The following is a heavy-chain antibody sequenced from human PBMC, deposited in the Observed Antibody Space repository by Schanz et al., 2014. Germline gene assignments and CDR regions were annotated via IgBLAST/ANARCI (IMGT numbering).Heavy chain of an antibody. Sequence: VQLVESGGALVQPGGSLRLSCVASGFTFRSYGMHWVRQAPGKGLEWVAVIWFDGNNKYYADSVKGRFSISRDNSKNSLYLQMNSLRTEDTAMYYCASETKKFFDYWGRGTLVTVSS. CDR2: IWFDGNNK. CDR1: GFTFRSYG. CDR3: ASETKKFFDY. V-gene: IGHV3-33*08. J-gene: IGHJ4*02.